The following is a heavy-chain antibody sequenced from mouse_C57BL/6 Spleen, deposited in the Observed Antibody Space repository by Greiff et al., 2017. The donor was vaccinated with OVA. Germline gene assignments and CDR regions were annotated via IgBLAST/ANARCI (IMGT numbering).Heavy chain of an antibody. V-gene: IGHV5-9-1*02. Sequence: EVQVVESGEGLVKPGGSLKLSCAASGFTFSSYAMSWVRQTPEKRLEWVAYISSGGDYIYYADTVKGRFTISRDNARNTLYLQMSSLKSEDTAMYYCTRGPLDSSGYGYFDNWGQGTTLSVSS. CDR2: ISSGGDYI. J-gene: IGHJ2*01. D-gene: IGHD3-2*02. CDR3: TRGPLDSSGYGYFDN. CDR1: GFTFSSYA.